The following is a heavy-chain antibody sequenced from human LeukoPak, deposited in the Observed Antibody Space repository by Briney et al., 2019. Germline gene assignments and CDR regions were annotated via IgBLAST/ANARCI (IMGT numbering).Heavy chain of an antibody. D-gene: IGHD3-22*01. CDR1: GVSIRSTSYY. V-gene: IGHV4-61*05. Sequence: SETLSLTCTVSGVSIRSTSYYWGWIRQPPGKGLEWIGYIYYSGSTSYNPSLKSRVTISVDTSKNQFSLKLSSVTAADTAVYYCARVGVGYFDSSDYYRPDAFDIWGQGTMVTVSS. J-gene: IGHJ3*02. CDR3: ARVGVGYFDSSDYYRPDAFDI. CDR2: IYYSGST.